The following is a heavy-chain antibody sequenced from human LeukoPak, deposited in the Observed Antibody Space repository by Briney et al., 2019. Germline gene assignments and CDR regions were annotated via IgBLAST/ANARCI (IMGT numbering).Heavy chain of an antibody. CDR2: IYYSGST. V-gene: IGHV4-59*08. CDR3: ARHGYCGGDCYYFDY. J-gene: IGHJ4*02. D-gene: IGHD2-21*02. Sequence: SETLSLTCAVYGGSFSGYYWSWIRQPPGKGLEWIGYIYYSGSTNYNPSLKSRVTISVDTSKNQFSLKLSSVTAADTAVYYCARHGYCGGDCYYFDYWGQGTLVTVSS. CDR1: GGSFSGYY.